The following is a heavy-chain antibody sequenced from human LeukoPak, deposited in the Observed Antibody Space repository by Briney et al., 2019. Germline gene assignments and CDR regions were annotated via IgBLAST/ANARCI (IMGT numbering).Heavy chain of an antibody. J-gene: IGHJ4*02. CDR1: GYSISSYW. Sequence: HGESLKISCRGSGYSISSYWIGWVRQMPGKGLEWMGIIYPGDSDTRYGPSFQGQVTISADKSISTAYLQWSSLKASDTAMYYCARHEGFGELLYVDYWGQGTLVTVSS. D-gene: IGHD3-10*01. V-gene: IGHV5-51*01. CDR3: ARHEGFGELLYVDY. CDR2: IYPGDSDT.